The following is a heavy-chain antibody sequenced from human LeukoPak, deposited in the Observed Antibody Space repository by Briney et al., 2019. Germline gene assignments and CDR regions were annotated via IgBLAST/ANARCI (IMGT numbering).Heavy chain of an antibody. J-gene: IGHJ3*02. Sequence: PGGSLRLSCTASGFTFGDYAMSWFRKAPGQGLEWVAFIRSKAYDETTEYAASVKGRFTVSRDDSKSIAYLQMNSLKTEDTAVYYCARRRELLRGAFDMWGQGTMVTVSS. CDR1: GFTFGDYA. CDR3: ARRRELLRGAFDM. D-gene: IGHD1-7*01. CDR2: IRSKAYDETT. V-gene: IGHV3-49*03.